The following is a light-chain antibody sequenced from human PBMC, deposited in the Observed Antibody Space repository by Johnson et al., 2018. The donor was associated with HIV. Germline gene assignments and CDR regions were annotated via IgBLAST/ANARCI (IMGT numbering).Light chain of an antibody. V-gene: IGLV1-51*02. J-gene: IGLJ1*01. Sequence: QSVLTQPPSVSAAPGQKVTISCSGSSSNIGNNYVSWYQQLPGTAPKLLIYENNKRPSGIPDRFSGSKSGTSATLGITGLQTGDEADYYCGTCDSRLRTVFGTGSKVTVI. CDR3: GTCDSRLRTV. CDR1: SSNIGNNY. CDR2: ENN.